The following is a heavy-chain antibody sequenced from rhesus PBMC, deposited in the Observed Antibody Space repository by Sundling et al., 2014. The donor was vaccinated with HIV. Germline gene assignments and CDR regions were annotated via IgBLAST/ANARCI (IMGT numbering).Heavy chain of an antibody. J-gene: IGHJ4*01. CDR3: ARVKSGSYSLRFDS. CDR2: IFGSSSIT. V-gene: IGHV4-169*01. CDR1: GVSISTNY. D-gene: IGHD3-16*01. Sequence: QLQLQESGPGLVKPSETLSLTCAVSGVSISTNYWSWIRQAPGKGLEWIGHIFGSSSITNYNPSLKSRVTLSVDTSKNQFSLKLSSVTAEDTAVYYCARVKSGSYSLRFDSWGQGVLVTVSS.